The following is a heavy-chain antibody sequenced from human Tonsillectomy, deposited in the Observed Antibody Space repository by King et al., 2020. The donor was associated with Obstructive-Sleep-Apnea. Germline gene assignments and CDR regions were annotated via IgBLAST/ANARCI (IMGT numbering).Heavy chain of an antibody. D-gene: IGHD3-22*01. J-gene: IGHJ6*02. CDR2: IYHSGST. CDR3: ARTGVVEVDV. V-gene: IGHV4-31*03. Sequence: QLQESGPGLVKPSQTLSLTCSVSGGSINSGGYYWSWIRQHAEKGLEWIGYIYHSGSTYYNPSLKSRVTISVDTSQNQFSLKLTSVTAADTAVYYCARTGVVEVDVWSQGTAVTVSS. CDR1: GGSINSGGYY.